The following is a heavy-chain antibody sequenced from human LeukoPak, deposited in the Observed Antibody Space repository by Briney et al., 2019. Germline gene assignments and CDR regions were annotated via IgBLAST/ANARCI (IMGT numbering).Heavy chain of an antibody. Sequence: GGSLRLSCAASGFTFSNAWMSWVRQAPGKGLEWVGRIKSKTDGGTTDYAAPVKGRFTISRDDSKNTLYLQMNSLKTEDTAVYYCTTALLWFGEGHYWGQGTLVTVSS. CDR2: IKSKTDGGTT. CDR1: GFTFSNAW. D-gene: IGHD3-10*01. J-gene: IGHJ4*02. CDR3: TTALLWFGEGHY. V-gene: IGHV3-15*01.